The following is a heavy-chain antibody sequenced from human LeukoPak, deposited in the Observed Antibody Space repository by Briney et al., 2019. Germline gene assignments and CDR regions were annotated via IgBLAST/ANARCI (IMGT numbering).Heavy chain of an antibody. Sequence: SHTLSLTCALSGDSFSSNSAAWTWLRQCPSRGPEWLGRTYYRSKWYIEYAVSVQSLMTINPDTSKNQFSLHLNSVTPEDTAVYYCARDSYYYMDVWGKGTTVTVSS. V-gene: IGHV6-1*01. CDR1: GDSFSSNSAA. CDR3: ARDSYYYMDV. J-gene: IGHJ6*03. CDR2: TYYRSKWYI.